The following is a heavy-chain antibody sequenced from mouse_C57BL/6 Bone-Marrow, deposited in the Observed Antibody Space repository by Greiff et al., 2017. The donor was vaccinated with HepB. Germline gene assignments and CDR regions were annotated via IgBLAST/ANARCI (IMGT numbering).Heavy chain of an antibody. J-gene: IGHJ2*01. D-gene: IGHD1-1*01. CDR1: GYAFSSYW. CDR3: AKSTTVVGNYFDY. V-gene: IGHV1-80*01. CDR2: IYPGDGDT. Sequence: VQLQQSGAELVKPGASVKISCKASGYAFSSYWMNWVKQRPGKGLEWIGQIYPGDGDTNYNGKFKGKATLTADKSSSTAYMQLSSLTSEDSAVYFYAKSTTVVGNYFDYWGQGTTLTVSS.